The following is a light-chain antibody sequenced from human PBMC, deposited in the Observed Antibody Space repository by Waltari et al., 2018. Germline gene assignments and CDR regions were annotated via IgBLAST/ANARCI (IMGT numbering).Light chain of an antibody. Sequence: QLVLTRSPSASASLGASVKLTCTLSSGHSSNVIAWHQQPPGKGPRYLMKVNSDGSHSKGDEIPDRFSGSSSGAEHYLTISSLQSEDEADYYCQTGGHGTWVFGGGTKLTVL. J-gene: IGLJ3*02. CDR1: SGHSSNV. CDR2: VNSDGSH. CDR3: QTGGHGTWV. V-gene: IGLV4-69*01.